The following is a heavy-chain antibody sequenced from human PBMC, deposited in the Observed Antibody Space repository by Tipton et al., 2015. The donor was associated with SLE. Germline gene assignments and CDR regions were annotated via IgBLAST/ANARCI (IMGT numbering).Heavy chain of an antibody. J-gene: IGHJ4*02. CDR1: GYSFTSYW. Sequence: QSGAEVKTPGSSLKISCKGSGYSFTSYWIGWVRQMPGKGLEWMGIIYPGDSDTRYSPSFQGQVTLSADKSISTAYLQWSSLKASDTAMYYCARRDGSGSYYPLGYFDSWGQGTLVTVSS. CDR2: IYPGDSDT. D-gene: IGHD3-10*01. CDR3: ARRDGSGSYYPLGYFDS. V-gene: IGHV5-51*01.